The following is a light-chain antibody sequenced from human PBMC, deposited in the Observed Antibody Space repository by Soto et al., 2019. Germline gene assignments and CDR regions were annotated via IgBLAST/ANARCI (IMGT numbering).Light chain of an antibody. CDR3: CSYEGKTTYV. CDR2: EGT. V-gene: IGLV2-23*01. CDR1: SSDVGNYNL. J-gene: IGLJ1*01. Sequence: QSVLAQPASVSGSPGQSITISCTGTSSDVGNYNLVSWYQQHPGKAPKLLIYEGTRRPSGVSNRFSGSKSGNTASLTISGLQDDEEADYYCCSYEGKTTYVFGTGTKVTV.